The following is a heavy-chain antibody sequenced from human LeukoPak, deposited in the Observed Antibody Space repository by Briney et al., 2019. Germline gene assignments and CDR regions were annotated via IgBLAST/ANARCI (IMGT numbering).Heavy chain of an antibody. V-gene: IGHV1-2*04. D-gene: IGHD3-3*01. J-gene: IGHJ6*02. CDR1: GYTFTGYY. Sequence: GASVKVSCKASGYTFTGYYMHWVRQAPGQGLEWMGWINPNSGGTNYAQKFQGWVTMTRDTSISTAYMELSRLRSDDTAVYYCARAHYYDSYGMDVWGQGTTVTVSS. CDR3: ARAHYYDSYGMDV. CDR2: INPNSGGT.